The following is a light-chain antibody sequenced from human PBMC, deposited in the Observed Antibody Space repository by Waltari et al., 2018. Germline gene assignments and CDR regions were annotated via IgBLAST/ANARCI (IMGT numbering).Light chain of an antibody. Sequence: SYVLTQPPSVSVATGQTARITCDRFNIGSQSVHWYQQKEGQAPVLVVYDDDDRPSGIPERFSGSNSENTATLTISRVEAGDEADYYCQVWDSSSDYWVFGGGTKLTVL. CDR3: QVWDSSSDYWV. V-gene: IGLV3-21*02. CDR2: DDD. CDR1: NIGSQS. J-gene: IGLJ3*02.